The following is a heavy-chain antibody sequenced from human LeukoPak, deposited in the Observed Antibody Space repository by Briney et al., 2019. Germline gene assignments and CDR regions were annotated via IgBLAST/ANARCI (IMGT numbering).Heavy chain of an antibody. CDR2: ISGSGGST. CDR1: GFTFSSYA. V-gene: IGHV3-23*01. Sequence: GGSLRLSCAASGFTFSSYAMSWVRQAPGKGLEWVSAISGSGGSTYYADSVKGRFTISRDNAKNSLYLQMNSLRAEDTAVYYCAKDTGRQQLAFDYWGQGTLVTVSS. D-gene: IGHD6-13*01. CDR3: AKDTGRQQLAFDY. J-gene: IGHJ4*02.